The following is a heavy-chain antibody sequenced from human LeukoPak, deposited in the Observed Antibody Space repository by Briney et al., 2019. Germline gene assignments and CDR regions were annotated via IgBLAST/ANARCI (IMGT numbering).Heavy chain of an antibody. V-gene: IGHV1-24*01. J-gene: IGHJ3*01. CDR3: ATGGPLTMFSVSGFDL. CDR2: FDPEDGET. CDR1: GYTLSKFS. D-gene: IGHD3-10*02. Sequence: GASVKVSCKVSGYTLSKFSMHWVRQAPGKGLEWMGGFDPEDGETIYAQMLQGRVTMTEDTSTDTAYLELSSLRSEDTAVYYCATGGPLTMFSVSGFDLWGQGTMVTVSS.